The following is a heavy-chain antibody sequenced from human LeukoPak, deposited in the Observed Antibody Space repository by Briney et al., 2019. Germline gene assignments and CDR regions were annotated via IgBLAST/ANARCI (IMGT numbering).Heavy chain of an antibody. CDR3: AKDRSITMVRGVPGHGYYYGMDV. V-gene: IGHV3-30*18. CDR2: ISYDGSNK. J-gene: IGHJ6*02. CDR1: GFTFSSYG. Sequence: PGRSLRLSCAASGFTFSSYGMHWVRQAPGKGLEWVAVISYDGSNKYYADSVKGRFTISRDNSKNTLYLQMNSLRAEDTAVYYCAKDRSITMVRGVPGHGYYYGMDVWGQGTTVTVSS. D-gene: IGHD3-10*01.